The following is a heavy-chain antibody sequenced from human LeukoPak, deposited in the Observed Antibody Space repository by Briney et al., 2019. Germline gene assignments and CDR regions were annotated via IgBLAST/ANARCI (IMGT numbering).Heavy chain of an antibody. V-gene: IGHV4-59*01. CDR3: SRSSSNYYGSGSYYNSAPPDY. Sequence: SETLSLTCTVSGGSISIYYWGWIRQPQGKGLWWIGYTYNSGTTNYNPSLKNRVTISVDTSKNQFSLKLSSVTAADTAVYYCSRSSSNYYGSGSYYNSAPPDYWGQGTLVTVSS. D-gene: IGHD3-10*01. CDR1: GGSISIYY. J-gene: IGHJ4*02. CDR2: TYNSGTT.